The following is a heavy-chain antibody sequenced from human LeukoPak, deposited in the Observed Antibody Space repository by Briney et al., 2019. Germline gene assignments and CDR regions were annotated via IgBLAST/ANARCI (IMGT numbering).Heavy chain of an antibody. Sequence: PGGSLRLSCSASGFTFSSYAMHWVRQAPGKGLEYVSAISSNGGSTYYADSVKGRFTISRDNSKNTLYLQMSSLRAEDTAVYYCARATESVRYFDWFPTGDWFDPWGQGTLVTVSS. V-gene: IGHV3-64D*06. J-gene: IGHJ5*02. CDR2: ISSNGGST. D-gene: IGHD3-9*01. CDR3: ARATESVRYFDWFPTGDWFDP. CDR1: GFTFSSYA.